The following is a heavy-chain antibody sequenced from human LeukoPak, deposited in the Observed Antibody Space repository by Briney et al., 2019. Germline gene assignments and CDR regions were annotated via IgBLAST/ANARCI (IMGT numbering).Heavy chain of an antibody. J-gene: IGHJ6*02. Sequence: GASVKVSCKASGYTFTSYAMHWVRQAPGQRLEWMGWINAGNGNTKYSQKFQGRVTITRDTSASTAHMELSSLRSEDTAVYYCARDKVVGGSASYYYGMDVWGQGTTVTVS. D-gene: IGHD2-15*01. CDR2: INAGNGNT. CDR1: GYTFTSYA. CDR3: ARDKVVGGSASYYYGMDV. V-gene: IGHV1-3*01.